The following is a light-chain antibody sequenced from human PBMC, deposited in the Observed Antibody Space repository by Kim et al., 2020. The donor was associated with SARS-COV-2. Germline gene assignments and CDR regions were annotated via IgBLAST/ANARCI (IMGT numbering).Light chain of an antibody. CDR3: QAWDSSTLYV. CDR1: KLGDKY. CDR2: QDS. V-gene: IGLV3-1*01. J-gene: IGLJ1*01. Sequence: VSPGQTASITWSGEKLGDKYACWYQQKPGQSPVLVIYQDSKRPSGIPERFSGSNSGNTATLTISGTQAMDEADYYCQAWDSSTLYVFGTGTKVTVL.